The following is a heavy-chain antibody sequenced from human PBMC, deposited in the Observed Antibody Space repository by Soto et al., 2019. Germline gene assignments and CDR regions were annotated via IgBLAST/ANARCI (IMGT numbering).Heavy chain of an antibody. Sequence: SGPTLVKPTQTLTLTCTFSGFSLSTSGLGVGWIRQPPGKALEWLAPIYWNDDKRYSPSLKARLTITKDTSKNQVVLTMTNMDPVDTATYYCAHSPSGWYLFDSWGQGTLATVSS. J-gene: IGHJ4*02. CDR3: AHSPSGWYLFDS. V-gene: IGHV2-5*01. D-gene: IGHD6-19*01. CDR2: IYWNDDK. CDR1: GFSLSTSGLG.